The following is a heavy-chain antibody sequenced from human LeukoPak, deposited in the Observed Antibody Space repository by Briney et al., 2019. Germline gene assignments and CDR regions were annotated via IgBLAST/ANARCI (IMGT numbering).Heavy chain of an antibody. CDR1: RFTLDDYA. D-gene: IGHD3-22*01. CDR3: AKGTMIVVAVGDYFDY. Sequence: PGGSLRLSCAASRFTLDDYAMHWVRPAPGKGLEWVSGISWNSVNIGYADSVKGRFTISRDNAKNSLYLQMNSLRAEDMALYYCAKGTMIVVAVGDYFDYWGQGTLVTVSS. V-gene: IGHV3-9*03. CDR2: ISWNSVNI. J-gene: IGHJ4*02.